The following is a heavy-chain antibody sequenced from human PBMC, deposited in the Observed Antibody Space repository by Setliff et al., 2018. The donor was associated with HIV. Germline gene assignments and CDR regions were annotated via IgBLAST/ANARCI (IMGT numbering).Heavy chain of an antibody. J-gene: IGHJ5*02. Sequence: SETLSLTCAVYGGSFSGYYWSWIRQPPGKGLEWIGEINHSGSTNYNPSLKSRVTISVDTSKNHFSLKLSSVTAADTAVYYCARGTAPRPASVLEFLEWLFPNWFDPWGQGTLVTVSS. D-gene: IGHD3-3*02. CDR3: ARGTAPRPASVLEFLEWLFPNWFDP. V-gene: IGHV4-34*01. CDR1: GGSFSGYY. CDR2: INHSGST.